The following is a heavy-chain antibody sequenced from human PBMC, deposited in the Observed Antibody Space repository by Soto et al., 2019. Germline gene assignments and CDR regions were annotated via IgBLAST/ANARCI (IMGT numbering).Heavy chain of an antibody. Sequence: QVQLVQSGAEVKKPGASVKVSCKASGYTFTSYGISWVRQAPGQGLEWMGWINAYNGNTNYAQKLQGRVTMTTDTSTSTADMERRSLGADDTAVYYCSRVLPPFDPWGQGTLVTVSS. V-gene: IGHV1-18*01. CDR2: INAYNGNT. J-gene: IGHJ5*02. CDR1: GYTFTSYG. CDR3: SRVLPPFDP.